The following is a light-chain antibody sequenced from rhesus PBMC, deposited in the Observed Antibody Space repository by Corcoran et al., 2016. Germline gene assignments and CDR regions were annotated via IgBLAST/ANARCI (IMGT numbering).Light chain of an antibody. J-gene: IGKJ3*01. V-gene: IGKV1-74*01. CDR2: TAS. CDR1: ENVKNN. Sequence: DIQMTQSPSSLSASVGDRVTITCRATENVKNNLHWYQQKPGKAPQLLIYTASTLQSGVPSRFRGSGSGTDYTFTISNLQPEDVATYYCQHSYGAPFTFGPGTKLDIK. CDR3: QHSYGAPFT.